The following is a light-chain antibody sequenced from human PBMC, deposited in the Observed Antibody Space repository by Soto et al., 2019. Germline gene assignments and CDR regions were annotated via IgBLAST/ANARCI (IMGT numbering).Light chain of an antibody. CDR1: QSVIGN. CDR3: QHYNNWPPWT. J-gene: IGKJ1*01. Sequence: EIVMTQSPATLSVSPGDRATLSCRASQSVIGNLAWYQQKPGQAPRLLIYGASTRATGIPARFSGSGSGKEFTLTISSLQSEDFAVYYCQHYNNWPPWTFGHGTKVEVK. V-gene: IGKV3-15*01. CDR2: GAS.